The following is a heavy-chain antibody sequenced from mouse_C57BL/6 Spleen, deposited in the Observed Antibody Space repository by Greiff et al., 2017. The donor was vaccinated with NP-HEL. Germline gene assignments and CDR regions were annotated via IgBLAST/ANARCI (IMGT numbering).Heavy chain of an antibody. V-gene: IGHV2-6-1*01. Sequence: VMLVESGPGLVAPSQSLSITCTVSGFSLTSYGVHWVRQPPGKGLEWLVVIWSDGSTTYNSALKSRLSISKDNSKSQVFLKMNSLQTDDTAMYYCARHLDVRRDYYAMDYWGQGTSVTVSS. CDR2: IWSDGST. J-gene: IGHJ4*01. CDR3: ARHLDVRRDYYAMDY. CDR1: GFSLTSYG. D-gene: IGHD2-14*01.